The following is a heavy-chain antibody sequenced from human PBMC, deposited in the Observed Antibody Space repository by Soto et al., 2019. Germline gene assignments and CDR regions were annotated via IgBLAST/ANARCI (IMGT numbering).Heavy chain of an antibody. CDR2: ISGSGGST. D-gene: IGHD6-19*01. Sequence: GGSLSLSCAASGFTFSSYAMSWVRQAPGKGLEWVSAISGSGGSTYYADSVKGRFTISRDNSKNTLYLQMNSLRAEDTAVYYCAKDSEQWLVLGFDYWGQGTLVTVSS. V-gene: IGHV3-23*01. J-gene: IGHJ4*02. CDR3: AKDSEQWLVLGFDY. CDR1: GFTFSSYA.